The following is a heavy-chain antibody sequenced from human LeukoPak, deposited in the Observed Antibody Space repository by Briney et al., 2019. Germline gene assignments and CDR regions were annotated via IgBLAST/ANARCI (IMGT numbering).Heavy chain of an antibody. V-gene: IGHV4/OR15-8*02. Sequence: PSETPSLSCGVSGGSIRSTNWWSWVRQPPGQGLEWIGEISLSGQTNFNPSLNGRVTMSLDESRNQLSLKLTSVTAADTAIYYCSRESGAFCPFGYWGQGTLVIVPP. CDR1: GGSIRSTNW. CDR3: SRESGAFCPFGY. CDR2: ISLSGQT. J-gene: IGHJ4*02. D-gene: IGHD1-26*01.